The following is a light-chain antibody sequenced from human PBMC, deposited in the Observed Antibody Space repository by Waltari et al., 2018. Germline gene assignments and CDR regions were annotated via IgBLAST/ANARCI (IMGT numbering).Light chain of an antibody. CDR1: QSVLYSSNNKNY. CDR3: QQYYSTPPT. CDR2: WAS. J-gene: IGKJ2*01. Sequence: DIVMTQSLDSLAVSLGERATINCKSSQSVLYSSNNKNYLAWYQQKPGQPPKLLIYWASTRESGVPDRFSGSGSGTDFTLTISSLQAEDVAVYYCQQYYSTPPTFGQGTKL. V-gene: IGKV4-1*01.